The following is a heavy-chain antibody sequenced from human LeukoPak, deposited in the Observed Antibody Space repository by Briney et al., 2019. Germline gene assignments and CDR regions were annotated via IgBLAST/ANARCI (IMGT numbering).Heavy chain of an antibody. J-gene: IGHJ4*02. D-gene: IGHD1-26*01. CDR1: GFTFSTYA. V-gene: IGHV3-30-3*01. CDR3: ARGIFTGGTYYGY. Sequence: GGSLRLSCAASGFTFSTYAMHWVRQAPGKGLEWVAVISYDGSSKNYGDSVKGRFTISRDNSKNTVYLQMNSLRVEDTALYYCARGIFTGGTYYGYWGQGTLVTVSS. CDR2: ISYDGSSK.